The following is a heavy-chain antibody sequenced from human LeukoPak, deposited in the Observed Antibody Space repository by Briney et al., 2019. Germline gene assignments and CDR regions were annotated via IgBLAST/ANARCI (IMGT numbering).Heavy chain of an antibody. Sequence: HTGGSLRLSCTSSGFTFSNYWMTWVRQAPGKGLELVANINRDGSLKNYVDSVKGRFTISRDNAKNSLYLQMSSLRAEDTAVYYCARVTDDYGDYYYGMDVWGQGTTVTVSS. V-gene: IGHV3-7*01. D-gene: IGHD4-17*01. J-gene: IGHJ6*02. CDR1: GFTFSNYW. CDR3: ARVTDDYGDYYYGMDV. CDR2: INRDGSLK.